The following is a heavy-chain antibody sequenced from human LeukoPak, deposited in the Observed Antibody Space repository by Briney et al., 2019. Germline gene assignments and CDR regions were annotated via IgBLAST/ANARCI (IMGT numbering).Heavy chain of an antibody. J-gene: IGHJ4*02. V-gene: IGHV4-59*01. Sequence: SETLSLTCTVSGGSISSYYWSWIRQPPGKGLEWIGYIYYSGSTNYNPSLKCRVTISVDTSKNQFSLKLSSVTAADTAVYYCARGSGGGYEFDYWGQGTLVTVSS. CDR2: IYYSGST. D-gene: IGHD5-12*01. CDR1: GGSISSYY. CDR3: ARGSGGGYEFDY.